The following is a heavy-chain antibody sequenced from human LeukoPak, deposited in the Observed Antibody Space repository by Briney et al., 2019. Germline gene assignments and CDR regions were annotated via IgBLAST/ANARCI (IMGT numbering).Heavy chain of an antibody. CDR2: ISYDGSNK. D-gene: IGHD1-26*01. CDR1: GFTFSSYA. V-gene: IGHV3-30-3*01. J-gene: IGHJ4*02. Sequence: GRSLRLSCAASGFTFSSYAMHWVRQAPGKGLEWVAVISYDGSNKYYADSVKGRFTISRDNSKNTLYLQMNSLRAEDTAVYYCARDGLWGCYYGYWGQGTLVTVSS. CDR3: ARDGLWGCYYGY.